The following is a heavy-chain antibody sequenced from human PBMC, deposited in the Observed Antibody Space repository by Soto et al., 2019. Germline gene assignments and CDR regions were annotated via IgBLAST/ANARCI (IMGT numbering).Heavy chain of an antibody. J-gene: IGHJ6*02. Sequence: QVPLVQSGAEVKKPGASVKVSCKASGYTFTSYGISWVRQAPGQGLEWMGWISAYNGNTNYAQKLQGRVTKTTDTSTSTAYMELRSLRSDDTAVYYSAQIPVLSGWYPHYYRMDGWGQGTTVTVFS. CDR1: GYTFTSYG. CDR2: ISAYNGNT. CDR3: AQIPVLSGWYPHYYRMDG. V-gene: IGHV1-18*01. D-gene: IGHD6-19*01.